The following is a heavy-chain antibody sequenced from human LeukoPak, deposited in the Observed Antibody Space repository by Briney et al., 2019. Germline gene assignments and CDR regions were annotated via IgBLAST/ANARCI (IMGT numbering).Heavy chain of an antibody. V-gene: IGHV3-7*03. CDR2: INPDGSEK. D-gene: IGHD1-26*01. CDR1: GFTFSNAW. J-gene: IGHJ4*02. Sequence: GGSLRLSCATSGFTFSNAWMTWVRQAPGRGLERVAIINPDGSEKYYLESLKGRITISRDNAENSVHLQMNSLKAEDTAIYYCARDRAYSAFDYWGQGTLVTVSS. CDR3: ARDRAYSAFDY.